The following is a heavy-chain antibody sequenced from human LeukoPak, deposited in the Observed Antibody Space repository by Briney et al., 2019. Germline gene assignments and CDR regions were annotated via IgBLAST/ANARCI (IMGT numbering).Heavy chain of an antibody. CDR1: GGSISSGDYY. Sequence: PSETLSLTCTVSGGSISSGDYYWSWIRQPPGKGLEWIGIIYYSGSTYYNPSLKSRVTISVDTSKNQFSLKLSSVTAADTAVYYCTRVLGYYDSGGRGWFDPWGQGTLVTDSS. CDR3: TRVLGYYDSGGRGWFDP. J-gene: IGHJ5*02. D-gene: IGHD3-22*01. CDR2: IYYSGST. V-gene: IGHV4-39*07.